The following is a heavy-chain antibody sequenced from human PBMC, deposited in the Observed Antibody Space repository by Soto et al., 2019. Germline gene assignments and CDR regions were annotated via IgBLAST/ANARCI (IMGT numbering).Heavy chain of an antibody. CDR2: IIPIFGTA. CDR1: GGTFSSYA. J-gene: IGHJ5*02. CDR3: GGPFCWSTSFYGGGGFDP. D-gene: IGHD2-2*01. V-gene: IGHV1-69*01. Sequence: QVQLVQSGAEVKKPGSSVKVSCKASGGTFSSYAISWVRQAPGQGLEWMGGIIPIFGTANYAQKFQGRVTITADECTSKAYMELSSLRYEDKAVYYLGGPFCWSTSFYGGGGFDPWGQGTLVTVSS.